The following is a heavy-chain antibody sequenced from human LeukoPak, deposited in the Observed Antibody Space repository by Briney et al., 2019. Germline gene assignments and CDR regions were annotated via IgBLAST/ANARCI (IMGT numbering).Heavy chain of an antibody. CDR2: IYIGGST. D-gene: IGHD1/OR15-1a*01. CDR1: GFIASSNY. J-gene: IGHJ4*02. CDR3: ATGGRSGVALEQ. V-gene: IGHV3-53*01. Sequence: GGSLRLPCVVSGFIASSNYMLWVRQAPGKGLEWISVIYIGGSTYYADSVMGRFTISRDNSKTTLFLQMNSLKAEDTAVYYCATGGRSGVALEQWGQGTLVTVSS.